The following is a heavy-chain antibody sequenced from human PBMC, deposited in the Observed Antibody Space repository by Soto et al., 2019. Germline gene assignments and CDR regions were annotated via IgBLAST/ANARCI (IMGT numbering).Heavy chain of an antibody. D-gene: IGHD4-17*01. CDR1: GFSLSTSVMC. CDR3: ARMSSPYGGNSGSFDY. V-gene: IGHV2-70*01. CDR2: IDWDDDK. J-gene: IGHJ4*02. Sequence: SGPTLVNPTQTLTLTCTFSGFSLSTSVMCVSWIRQPPGKALEWLALIDWDDDKYYSTSLKTRLTISKDTPKNQVVLTMTNMDPVDTATYYCARMSSPYGGNSGSFDYWGQGTLVTVSS.